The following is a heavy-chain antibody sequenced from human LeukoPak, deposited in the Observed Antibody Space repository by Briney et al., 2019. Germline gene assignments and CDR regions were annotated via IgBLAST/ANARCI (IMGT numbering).Heavy chain of an antibody. CDR1: GFTFSDYY. D-gene: IGHD3-3*01. Sequence: GGSLRLSCAASGFTFSDYYMSWFRQAPGKGLEWVSYISDSGSAISYADSVKGRFTISRDNAKNSLYLQMNSLRAEDTAVYYCARDHAFSYYYYYMDVWGKGTTVTVSS. V-gene: IGHV3-11*04. CDR2: ISDSGSAI. CDR3: ARDHAFSYYYYYMDV. J-gene: IGHJ6*03.